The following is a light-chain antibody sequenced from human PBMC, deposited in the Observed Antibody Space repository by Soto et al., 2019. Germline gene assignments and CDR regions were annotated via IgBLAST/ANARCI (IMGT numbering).Light chain of an antibody. CDR2: EVN. J-gene: IGLJ2*01. CDR1: SGDVGSYNL. V-gene: IGLV2-23*02. Sequence: QSALTQPASVSGSPGQSITISCTGTSGDVGSYNLVSWYQQHPGKAPKLMIYEVNKRPSGVANRFSGSKSGNTASLTVSGLQAEDEADYYCSSYAGSSSYVFGAGTKLTVL. CDR3: SSYAGSSSYV.